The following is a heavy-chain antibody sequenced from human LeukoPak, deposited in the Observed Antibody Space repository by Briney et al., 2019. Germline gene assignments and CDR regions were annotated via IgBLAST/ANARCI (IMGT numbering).Heavy chain of an antibody. Sequence: GGSLRLSCAASGFTSYDYGMSWVRQAPGKGREWVSAISGSGGSTYYADSVKGRFTISRDNSKNTLYLEVISLTAEDTAVYYCAKDDAWIRFGEWSQGTLVTVS. V-gene: IGHV3-23*01. D-gene: IGHD3-10*01. CDR1: GFTSYDYG. J-gene: IGHJ4*02. CDR2: ISGSGGST. CDR3: AKDDAWIRFGE.